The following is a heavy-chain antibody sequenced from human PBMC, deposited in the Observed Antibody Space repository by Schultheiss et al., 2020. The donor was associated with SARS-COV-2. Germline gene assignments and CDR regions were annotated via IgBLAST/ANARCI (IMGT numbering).Heavy chain of an antibody. CDR3: AREAFDCSGGSCTDAFDI. D-gene: IGHD2-15*01. CDR2: IYTSGST. V-gene: IGHV4-4*07. J-gene: IGHJ3*02. CDR1: GGSFSGYY. Sequence: SETLSLTCAVYGGSFSGYYWSWIRQPPGKGLEWIGRIYTSGSTNYNPSLKSRVTMSVDTSKNQFSLKLSSVTAADTAVYYCAREAFDCSGGSCTDAFDIWGQGTMVTVSS.